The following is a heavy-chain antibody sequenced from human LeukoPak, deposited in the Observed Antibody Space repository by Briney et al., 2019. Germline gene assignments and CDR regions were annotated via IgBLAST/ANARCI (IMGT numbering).Heavy chain of an antibody. CDR2: IYYSGST. J-gene: IGHJ3*02. Sequence: SETLSLTCTVSGGSISSGGYYWSWIRQHPGKGLEWIGYIYYSGSTYYNPSLKSRVTISVDTSKNQFSLKLSSVTAADTAVYYCARGNYYYGSGAFDIWGQGTMVTVSS. D-gene: IGHD3-10*01. CDR3: ARGNYYYGSGAFDI. CDR1: GGSISSGGYY. V-gene: IGHV4-31*03.